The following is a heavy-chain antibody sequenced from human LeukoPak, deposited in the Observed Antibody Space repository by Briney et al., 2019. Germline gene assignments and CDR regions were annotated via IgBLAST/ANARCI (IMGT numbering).Heavy chain of an antibody. V-gene: IGHV3-48*01. J-gene: IGHJ4*02. D-gene: IGHD3-10*01. CDR3: ARDSGSNYLDY. CDR2: LSSSSSTV. Sequence: GGSLRLSCAASGLTFTTYSMNWVRQAPGKGREWVSYLSSSSSTVYYADSVKGPFTISRDNAKNSRYLQMNRLRGGDTAVYYCARDSGSNYLDYWSQGALVTVSS. CDR1: GLTFTTYS.